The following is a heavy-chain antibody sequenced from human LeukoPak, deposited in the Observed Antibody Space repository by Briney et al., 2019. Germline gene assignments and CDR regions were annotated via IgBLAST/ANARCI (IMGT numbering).Heavy chain of an antibody. CDR1: GFTFSDYY. D-gene: IGHD2-2*01. CDR3: ARVKYQLQLEWFDP. J-gene: IGHJ5*02. CDR2: ISSSGSTI. Sequence: GGSLRLSCAASGFTFSDYYMSWIRQAPGKGLEWVSYISSSGSTIYYADSVKGRFTISRDNAKNSLYLQMNSLRAEDTAVYYCARVKYQLQLEWFDPWGQGTLVTVSS. V-gene: IGHV3-11*04.